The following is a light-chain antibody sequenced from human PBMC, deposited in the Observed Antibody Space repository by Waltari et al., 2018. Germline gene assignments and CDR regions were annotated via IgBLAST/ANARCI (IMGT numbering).Light chain of an antibody. J-gene: IGLJ2*01. Sequence: QSALTQPASVSGSPGQSITISCTGTRSDVGGYNHVSWYLQHPAKAPKLLIYDVFYRPSRVSNGSSGSKSGNTASLTISGLQAEDEAVYYCSSYTSSSTVIFGGGTKLTVL. CDR3: SSYTSSSTVI. CDR2: DVF. V-gene: IGLV2-14*03. CDR1: RSDVGGYNH.